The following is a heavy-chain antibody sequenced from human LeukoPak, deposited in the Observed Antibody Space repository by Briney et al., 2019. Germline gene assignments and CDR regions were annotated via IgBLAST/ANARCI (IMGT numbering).Heavy chain of an antibody. D-gene: IGHD2-8*02. Sequence: GRSLRLSRAASGFTFSDYYMSWIRQAPGKGLGWVSYISSSGSTIYYAASAKGRFTISRDNAKNTLYLQMNSLRAEDTAVYYCAKEGYLVGQYYFDYWGQGTLVTVSS. CDR2: ISSSGSTI. CDR1: GFTFSDYY. J-gene: IGHJ4*02. V-gene: IGHV3-11*01. CDR3: AKEGYLVGQYYFDY.